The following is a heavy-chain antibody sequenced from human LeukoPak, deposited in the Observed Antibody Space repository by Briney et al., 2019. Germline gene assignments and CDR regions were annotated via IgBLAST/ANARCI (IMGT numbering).Heavy chain of an antibody. J-gene: IGHJ3*01. CDR1: GGSIISSDYH. CDR3: ARHCCTGPSKRVFDF. V-gene: IGHV4-39*01. D-gene: IGHD2-8*02. Sequence: SETLSLTCTVSGGSIISSDYHWGWFRQPPGKGLEWIGTISYSGNTDYNPSLRSRVAVSVDTSNNQFSLRLSSVTAADTAVYHCARHCCTGPSKRVFDFWGQGTMVTVSS. CDR2: ISYSGNT.